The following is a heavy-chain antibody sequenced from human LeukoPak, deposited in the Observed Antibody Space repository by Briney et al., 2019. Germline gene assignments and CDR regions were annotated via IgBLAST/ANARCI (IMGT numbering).Heavy chain of an antibody. D-gene: IGHD2-2*01. Sequence: SETLSLTCTVSGGSISSSHYYWGWIRQPPGRGLEGMGSIYYSGRTYSTFYNPSLRSRVTISADTSKKQFSLKLSSVTAADTAVYYCARRRDVVVSPNGEFGYWGQGTLVTVSS. CDR1: GGSISSSHYY. CDR2: IYYSGRT. J-gene: IGHJ4*02. V-gene: IGHV4-39*01. CDR3: ARRRDVVVSPNGEFGY.